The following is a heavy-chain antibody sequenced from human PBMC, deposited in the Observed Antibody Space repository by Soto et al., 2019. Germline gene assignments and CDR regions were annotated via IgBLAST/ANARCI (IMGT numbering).Heavy chain of an antibody. CDR1: GGSISSYY. D-gene: IGHD3-16*02. CDR3: ARQQGDRPTRYRY. Sequence: QVQLQESGPGLVRPSETLSLTCSVSGGSISSYYWSWIRQPPGKGLGWIGSIYNRGSTDYNPSLKSRVTMSVDRSKNQFSLKLNSVTAADTAMYFCARQQGDRPTRYRYWGQGTLVTVSP. V-gene: IGHV4-59*08. J-gene: IGHJ4*02. CDR2: IYNRGST.